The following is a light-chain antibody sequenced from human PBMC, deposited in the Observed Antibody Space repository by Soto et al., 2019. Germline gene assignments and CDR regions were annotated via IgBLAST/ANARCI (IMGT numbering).Light chain of an antibody. CDR3: QQYAGSRT. CDR2: GAS. CDR1: QSVSSSY. J-gene: IGKJ1*01. V-gene: IGKV3-20*01. Sequence: ENVFTQSPGTLSLSPGERATLSCRASQSVSSSYLAWYQQKPGQAPRLLIYGASSRATGIPDRFSGSGSGTDFTLTISRLEPEDFAVYYCQQYAGSRTFGQGTKVDIK.